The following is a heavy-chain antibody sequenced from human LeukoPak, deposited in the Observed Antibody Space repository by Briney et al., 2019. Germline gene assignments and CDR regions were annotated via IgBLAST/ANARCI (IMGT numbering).Heavy chain of an antibody. Sequence: GGSLRPSCAASGFTFSSYAMSWVRQAPGKGLEWVSAISGSGTITYYGDSVKGRFTISRDNAQKSLYLQMNSLRAEDTAVYYCARGSMCSGGICYSARCFDYWGQGTLLTVSS. V-gene: IGHV3-23*01. CDR1: GFTFSSYA. CDR2: ISGSGTIT. D-gene: IGHD2-15*01. J-gene: IGHJ4*02. CDR3: ARGSMCSGGICYSARCFDY.